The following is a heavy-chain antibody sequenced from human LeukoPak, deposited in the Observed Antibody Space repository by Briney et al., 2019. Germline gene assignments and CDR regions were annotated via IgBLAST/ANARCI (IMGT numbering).Heavy chain of an antibody. CDR2: INHSGST. Sequence: SVTLSLTCAVYGGSFSGYYWSWIRQPPGKGLEWIGEINHSGSTNYNPSLKSRVTISVDTSKNQFSLKLSSVTAADTAVYYCARGLFSITIFGVVIKSEGFDYWGQGTLVTVSS. CDR1: GGSFSGYY. D-gene: IGHD3-3*01. V-gene: IGHV4-34*01. J-gene: IGHJ4*02. CDR3: ARGLFSITIFGVVIKSEGFDY.